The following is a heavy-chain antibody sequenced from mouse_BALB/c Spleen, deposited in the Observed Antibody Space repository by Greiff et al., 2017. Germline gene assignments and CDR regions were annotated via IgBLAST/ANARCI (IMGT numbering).Heavy chain of an antibody. V-gene: IGHV2-9-2*01. CDR2: IWTGGGT. CDR3: VRDRYGYAFDY. CDR1: GFSLTSYD. D-gene: IGHD2-2*01. J-gene: IGHJ2*01. Sequence: QVQLKESGPGLVAPSQSLSITCTVSGFSLTSYDISWIRQPPGKGLEWLGVIWTGGGTNYNSAFMSRLSISKDNSKSQVFLKMNSLQTDDTAIYYCVRDRYGYAFDYWGQGTTLTVSS.